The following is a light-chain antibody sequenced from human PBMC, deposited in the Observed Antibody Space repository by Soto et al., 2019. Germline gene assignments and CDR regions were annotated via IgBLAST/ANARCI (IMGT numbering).Light chain of an antibody. V-gene: IGKV3-20*01. Sequence: EIVLTQSPGPLSLSPGESATLSRRASPSVSNNYLAWYQQKPGQAPRLLIYGASNRATGIPDRFSGSGSGTDFTLTISRLEPEDFAVYYCQQYGSSGTFGQGTKVDIK. J-gene: IGKJ1*01. CDR1: PSVSNNY. CDR3: QQYGSSGT. CDR2: GAS.